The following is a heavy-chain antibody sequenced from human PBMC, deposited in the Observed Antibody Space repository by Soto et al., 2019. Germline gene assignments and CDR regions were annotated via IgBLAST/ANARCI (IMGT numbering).Heavy chain of an antibody. D-gene: IGHD2-21*01. CDR1: GITFSTHG. V-gene: IGHV3-23*01. CDR2: FSGNADNT. CDR3: ARGVWRASLAEYYFDY. J-gene: IGHJ4*02. Sequence: EVQLLESGGALVQPGGSLRLPCAASGITFSTHGMSWVRQAPGKGLEWVSGFSGNADNTYYTDSVRGRFTISRDTSKDTLYPQMNSLRAEDTAIYYCARGVWRASLAEYYFDYWGQGTLVTVSS.